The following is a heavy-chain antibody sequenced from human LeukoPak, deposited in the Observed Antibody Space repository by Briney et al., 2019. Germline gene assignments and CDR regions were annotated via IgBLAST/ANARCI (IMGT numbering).Heavy chain of an antibody. D-gene: IGHD3-3*01. CDR3: AGLGYYDFWSGYQYGDY. J-gene: IGHJ4*02. CDR2: IKQDGSEK. Sequence: GGSLRLSCAASGFTFSSYWMSWVRQAPGKGLEWVANIKQDGSEKYYVDSVKGRFTISRDNAKNSLYLQMNSLRAEDTAVYYCAGLGYYDFWSGYQYGDYWGQGTLVTVFS. V-gene: IGHV3-7*01. CDR1: GFTFSSYW.